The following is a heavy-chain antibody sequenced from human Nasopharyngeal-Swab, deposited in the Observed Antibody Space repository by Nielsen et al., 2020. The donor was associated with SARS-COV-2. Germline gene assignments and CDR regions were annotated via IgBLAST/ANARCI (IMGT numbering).Heavy chain of an antibody. CDR3: ARTGSDCSSTSCYFDF. J-gene: IGHJ4*02. CDR1: GGSFSGYY. V-gene: IGHV4-34*01. CDR2: INHSGST. Sequence: SETLSLTCAVYGGSFSGYYWNWIRQPPGRGLEWIGEINHSGSTNYNPSLKSRVTISIDTSKNQFSLKLSPVTAADTAVYYCARTGSDCSSTSCYFDFWGQGTLVTVSS. D-gene: IGHD2-2*01.